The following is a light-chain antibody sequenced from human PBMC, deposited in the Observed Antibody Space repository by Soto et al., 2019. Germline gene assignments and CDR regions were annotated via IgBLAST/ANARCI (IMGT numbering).Light chain of an antibody. J-gene: IGLJ2*01. Sequence: QSVLTQPASVSGSPGQSITISCTGTSSDIGGYNYVSWYQQHPGNAPKLIIYDVTNRPSGVSNRFSGSKSGDTASLTISGLLAEDEAVYYCSSYTSSTTLSIFGGGTKLTVL. CDR3: SSYTSSTTLSI. CDR2: DVT. CDR1: SSDIGGYNY. V-gene: IGLV2-14*01.